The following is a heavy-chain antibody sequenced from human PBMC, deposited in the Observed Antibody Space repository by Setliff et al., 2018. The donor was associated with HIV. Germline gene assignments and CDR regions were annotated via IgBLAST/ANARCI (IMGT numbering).Heavy chain of an antibody. CDR2: IYPSGRT. CDR3: VREGAGSGSYYLDF. J-gene: IGHJ4*02. V-gene: IGHV4-30-2*06. Sequence: TLSLTCAVSGDSMSSGDYSWNWIRQSPGKGLEWIGYIYPSGRTYYNPSLKNRVTMSIDRPKKQFSLNLSSVTAADTALYFCVREGAGSGSYYLDFWGQGILVTVSS. D-gene: IGHD3-10*01. CDR1: GDSMSSGDYS.